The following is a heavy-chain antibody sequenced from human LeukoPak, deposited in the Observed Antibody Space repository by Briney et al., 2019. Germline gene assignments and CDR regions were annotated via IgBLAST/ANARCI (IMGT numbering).Heavy chain of an antibody. CDR3: ARAFYGGNSVYYFDY. J-gene: IGHJ4*02. Sequence: SKTLSLTCTVSGGSISSYYWSWIRQPPGKGLEWIGYIYYSGSTNYNPSLKTRDTISVDTSKNQFSLKLSSVTAADTAVYYCARAFYGGNSVYYFDYWGQGTLVTVSS. CDR1: GGSISSYY. CDR2: IYYSGST. D-gene: IGHD4-23*01. V-gene: IGHV4-59*01.